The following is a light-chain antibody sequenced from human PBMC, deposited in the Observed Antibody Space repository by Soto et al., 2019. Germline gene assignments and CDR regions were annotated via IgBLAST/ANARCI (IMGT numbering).Light chain of an antibody. CDR2: RDG. CDR1: NIGSKN. V-gene: IGLV3-9*01. J-gene: IGLJ3*02. CDR3: QVWDTTFWV. Sequence: SYELTQPLAVSVALGQTARITCGGNNIGSKNVHWYQQRPGQAPVLVIYRDGNRPSGIPERISGSNSGNTATLTISRAQAGDEADYYCQVWDTTFWVFGGGTKVTVL.